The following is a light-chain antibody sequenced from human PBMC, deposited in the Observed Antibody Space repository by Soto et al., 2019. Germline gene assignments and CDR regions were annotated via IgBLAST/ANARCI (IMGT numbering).Light chain of an antibody. CDR2: GAS. V-gene: IGKV3-20*01. Sequence: EIVLMQSAGTLSLSPGERATLSCRASQCVSSNSLAWYQQTPGQAPRLLIYGASSRATGIPDRFSGSGSGTDFTLTISRLEPEDFAVYYCQQYGRSPFTFGQGTRLEIK. CDR3: QQYGRSPFT. CDR1: QCVSSNS. J-gene: IGKJ5*01.